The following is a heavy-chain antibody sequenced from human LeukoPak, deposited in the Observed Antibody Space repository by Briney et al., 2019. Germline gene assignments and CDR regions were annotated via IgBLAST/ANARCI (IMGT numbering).Heavy chain of an antibody. V-gene: IGHV3-33*01. CDR2: IWYGGSNK. D-gene: IGHD6-13*01. J-gene: IGHJ4*02. CDR1: GFTFSSYG. CDR3: ATNYIAAARDY. Sequence: GGSLRLSCAASGFTFSSYGMHWVRQAPGKGLEWVAVIWYGGSNKYYADSVKGRFTISRDNSKNTLYLQMNSLRAEDTAVYYCATNYIAAARDYWGQGTLVTVSS.